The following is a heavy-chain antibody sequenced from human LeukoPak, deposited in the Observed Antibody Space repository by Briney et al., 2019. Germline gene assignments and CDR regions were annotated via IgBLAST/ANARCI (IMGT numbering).Heavy chain of an antibody. Sequence: SDTLSLTCTLSGRSISSSSYYWGCIRQPPGKGLEWIGRIYYSASTYYNPSLKSRLTTPVNTTKNQISLKLPSVTAADTAVQCCARARYSCGWYPREGGRNWFDPWGQGTLVTVSS. CDR2: IYYSAST. CDR3: ARARYSCGWYPREGGRNWFDP. V-gene: IGHV4-39*07. CDR1: GRSISSSSYY. J-gene: IGHJ5*02. D-gene: IGHD6-19*01.